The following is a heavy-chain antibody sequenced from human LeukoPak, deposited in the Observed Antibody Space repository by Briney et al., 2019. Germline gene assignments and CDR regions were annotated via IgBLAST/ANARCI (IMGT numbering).Heavy chain of an antibody. CDR2: IYYSGST. J-gene: IGHJ4*02. CDR1: GGSTSSSSYY. CDR3: ASSGIAADDY. D-gene: IGHD6-13*01. V-gene: IGHV4-39*01. Sequence: PSETLSLTCTVSGGSTSSSSYYWGWIRQPPGKGLEWIGSIYYSGSTYYNPSLKSRVTISVDTSKNQFSLKLSSVTAADTAVYYCASSGIAADDYWGQGTLVTVSS.